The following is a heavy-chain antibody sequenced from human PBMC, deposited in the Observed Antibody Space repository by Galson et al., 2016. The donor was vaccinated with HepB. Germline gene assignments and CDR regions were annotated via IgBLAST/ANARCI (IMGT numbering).Heavy chain of an antibody. CDR3: AKMKGMQLQSYGMDI. CDR1: GFSFSNFA. J-gene: IGHJ6*02. Sequence: SPRLSCAASGFSFSNFAMSWVRLAPGKGLEWVSGITGGGGTYIAGSVRGRFTISRDNSKKTLYLQLNGLRAEDTALYYCAKMKGMQLQSYGMDIWGQGTTVTVSS. V-gene: IGHV3-23*01. CDR2: ITGGGGT. D-gene: IGHD5-24*01.